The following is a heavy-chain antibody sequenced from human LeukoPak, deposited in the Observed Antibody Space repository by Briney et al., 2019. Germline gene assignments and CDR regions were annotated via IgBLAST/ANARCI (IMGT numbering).Heavy chain of an antibody. D-gene: IGHD2-21*01. V-gene: IGHV4-59*01. CDR3: ARGVVIAPQTFDY. CDR1: GGSISSYY. J-gene: IGHJ4*02. Sequence: NASETLSLTCTVSGGSISSYYWSWMRQPAGKGLEWIGYIYYSGSTNYNPSLKSRVTISVDTSKNQFSLKLSSVTAADTAVYYCARGVVIAPQTFDYWGQGTLVTVSS. CDR2: IYYSGST.